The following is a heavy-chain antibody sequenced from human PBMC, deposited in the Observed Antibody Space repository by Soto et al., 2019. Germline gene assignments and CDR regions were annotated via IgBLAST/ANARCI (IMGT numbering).Heavy chain of an antibody. J-gene: IGHJ4*02. CDR2: ISAYNGNT. V-gene: IGHV1-18*01. Sequence: GASVKVSCKASGYTFTSYGISWVRQAPGQGLEWMRWISAYNGNTNYAQKLQGRVTMTTDTSTSTAYMEMRSLRSDDTAVYYCARVEDYDFWSGYYNSIFPGPDYWGQGTLVTVSS. CDR1: GYTFTSYG. D-gene: IGHD3-3*01. CDR3: ARVEDYDFWSGYYNSIFPGPDY.